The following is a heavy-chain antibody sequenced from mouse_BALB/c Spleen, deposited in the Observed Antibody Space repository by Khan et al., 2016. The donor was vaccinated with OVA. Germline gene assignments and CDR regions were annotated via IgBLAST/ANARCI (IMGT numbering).Heavy chain of an antibody. Sequence: EVQLQESGPDLVKPSQSLSLTCTVTGYSITSGYSWHWIRQFPGNKLEWMGYIYYSGKTNYNPSLKSRISITRDTSKNQFFLQLNSVTTEATATYDCARSGTPVVAYWYFDVWGAGTTVTVSS. CDR3: ARSGTPVVAYWYFDV. CDR2: IYYSGKT. J-gene: IGHJ1*01. CDR1: GYSITSGYS. D-gene: IGHD1-1*01. V-gene: IGHV3-1*02.